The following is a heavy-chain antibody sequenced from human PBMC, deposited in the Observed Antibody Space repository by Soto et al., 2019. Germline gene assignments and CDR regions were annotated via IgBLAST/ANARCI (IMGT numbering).Heavy chain of an antibody. CDR2: IYTSGVP. CDR1: GFTFSSYA. Sequence: EVQLVESGGGLVQPGGSLRLSCAASGFTFSSYAMTWVRQAPGKGLEWVSGIYTSGVPKYADSVQGRFTISRDDSKSTLYLQMNSLRAEDTAVYYCTRDWERDAAAFFDYWGQGTLVTVSS. J-gene: IGHJ4*02. V-gene: IGHV3-23*04. D-gene: IGHD3-3*02. CDR3: TRDWERDAAAFFDY.